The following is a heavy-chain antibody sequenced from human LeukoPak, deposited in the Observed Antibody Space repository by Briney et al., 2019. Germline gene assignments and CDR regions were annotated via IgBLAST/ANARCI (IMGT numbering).Heavy chain of an antibody. D-gene: IGHD6-13*01. CDR2: TYYRSKWYN. Sequence: SQTLSLTCAISGDSVTSNSAAWNWIRQSPSRGLEWLGRTYYRSKWYNDYAVSVKSRITINPDTSKNQFSLQLNSVTPEDTAVYYCAQGSSSWYRGVGWFDPWGQGTLVTVSS. V-gene: IGHV6-1*01. J-gene: IGHJ5*02. CDR1: GDSVTSNSAA. CDR3: AQGSSSWYRGVGWFDP.